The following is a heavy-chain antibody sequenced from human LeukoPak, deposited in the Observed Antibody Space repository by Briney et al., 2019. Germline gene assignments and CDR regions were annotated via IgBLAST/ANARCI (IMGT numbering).Heavy chain of an antibody. Sequence: GGSLRLSCAASGFTFSTCGMHWVRQAPGKGLEWVAFINDGGNKKDYADSVKGRLTISRDTSKNILYLQMNSLRVEDTAVYYCVKDFHNSWTFDYWGQGTLVTVSS. CDR3: VKDFHNSWTFDY. D-gene: IGHD6-13*01. V-gene: IGHV3-30*02. J-gene: IGHJ4*02. CDR2: INDGGNKK. CDR1: GFTFSTCG.